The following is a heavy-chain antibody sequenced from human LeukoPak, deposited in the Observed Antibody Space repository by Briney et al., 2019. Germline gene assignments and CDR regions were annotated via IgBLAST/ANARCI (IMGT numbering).Heavy chain of an antibody. Sequence: GESLKISCKGSGYSFTSYWIGWVRQMPGKGLEWMGIIYPGDSDTRYSPSLQGQVTISADKSISTAYLQWSSLKASDTAMYYCARRAGWGYDIDGWNNWFDPWGQGTLVTVSS. V-gene: IGHV5-51*01. CDR3: ARRAGWGYDIDGWNNWFDP. J-gene: IGHJ5*02. CDR2: IYPGDSDT. D-gene: IGHD3-9*01. CDR1: GYSFTSYW.